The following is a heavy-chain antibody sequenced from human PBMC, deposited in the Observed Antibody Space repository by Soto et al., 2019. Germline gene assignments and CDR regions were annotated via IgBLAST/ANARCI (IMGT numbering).Heavy chain of an antibody. CDR2: IIPIFGTA. CDR1: GGTFSSYA. CDR3: ARGGGVGATTGWD. Sequence: QVQLVQSGAEVKKPGSSVKVSCKASGGTFSSYAISWVRQAPGQGLEWMGGIIPIFGTANYAQKFQGRVTITADISTSTAYRGRSSRRFGDRAVYYGARGGGVGATTGWDWGQGTLVTVSS. D-gene: IGHD1-26*01. V-gene: IGHV1-69*06. J-gene: IGHJ4*02.